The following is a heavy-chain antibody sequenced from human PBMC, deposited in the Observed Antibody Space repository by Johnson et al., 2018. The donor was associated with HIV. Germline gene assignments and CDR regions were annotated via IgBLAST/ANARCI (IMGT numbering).Heavy chain of an antibody. J-gene: IGHJ3*02. CDR1: GFALSGYW. V-gene: IGHV3-74*01. CDR2: INRDGSII. Sequence: VQLVESGGGLVQPGDSLRLSCAASGFALSGYWMHWVRQVSGKGLEWVSHINRDGSIINYADSVKGRFTISRDNANNTLHLQMNFVRAEDMALYYCAKGQVARGAFDIWGQGTTVTVSS. CDR3: AKGQVARGAFDI.